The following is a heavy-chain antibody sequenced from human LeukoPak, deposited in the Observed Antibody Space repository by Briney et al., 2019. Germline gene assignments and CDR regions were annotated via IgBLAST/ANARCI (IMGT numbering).Heavy chain of an antibody. J-gene: IGHJ4*02. CDR2: IKLEGSVE. CDR3: ARIRGYYDPSGNYWSDYFDY. D-gene: IGHD3-22*01. V-gene: IGHV3-7*03. CDR1: EFTFRSYW. Sequence: GGSLRLSCAASEFTFRSYWRSWGRQGPGKGLGWVAKIKLEGSVEYYVDSVRGRFTISRDNANHSLYLQMNSLRAEDTAVYYCARIRGYYDPSGNYWSDYFDYWGQGTLVTVSS.